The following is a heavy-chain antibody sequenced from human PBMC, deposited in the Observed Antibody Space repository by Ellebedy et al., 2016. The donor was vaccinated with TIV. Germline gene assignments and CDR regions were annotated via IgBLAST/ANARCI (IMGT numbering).Heavy chain of an antibody. Sequence: SVKVSXKASGGTFSSYAISWVRQAPGQGLEWMGGIIPIFGTANYAQKFQGRVTITADKSTSTAYMELSSLRSEDTAVYYCARARSGWYHSDYWGQGTLVTVSS. D-gene: IGHD6-19*01. V-gene: IGHV1-69*06. CDR2: IIPIFGTA. CDR1: GGTFSSYA. CDR3: ARARSGWYHSDY. J-gene: IGHJ4*02.